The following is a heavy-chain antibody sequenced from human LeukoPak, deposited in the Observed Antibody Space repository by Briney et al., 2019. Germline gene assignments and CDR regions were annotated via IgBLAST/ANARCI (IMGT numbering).Heavy chain of an antibody. CDR2: INWNAGST. D-gene: IGHD5-18*01. CDR1: GFTFHDYA. Sequence: PGGSLRLSCAASGFTFHDYATYWVRQAPGKGLEWVSLINWNAGSTYYADSAKGRFTISRDNSKNSLYLQMNSLRAEDTAMYYCAKGGGGGYSYGYGQLDYWGQGTLVTVSS. V-gene: IGHV3-43D*04. J-gene: IGHJ4*02. CDR3: AKGGGGGYSYGYGQLDY.